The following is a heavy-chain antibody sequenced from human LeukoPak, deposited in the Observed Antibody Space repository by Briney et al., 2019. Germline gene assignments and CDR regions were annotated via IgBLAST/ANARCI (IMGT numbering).Heavy chain of an antibody. J-gene: IGHJ3*02. V-gene: IGHV4-38-2*02. CDR3: AREDYYDSSGYYFLDAFDI. CDR1: GYSISSGYY. D-gene: IGHD3-22*01. Sequence: SETLSLTCTVSGYSISSGYYWGWIRQPPGKGLEWIGSIYHSGSTYYNPSLKSRVTISVDTSKNQFSLKLSSVTAADTAVYYCAREDYYDSSGYYFLDAFDIWGQGTMVTVSS. CDR2: IYHSGST.